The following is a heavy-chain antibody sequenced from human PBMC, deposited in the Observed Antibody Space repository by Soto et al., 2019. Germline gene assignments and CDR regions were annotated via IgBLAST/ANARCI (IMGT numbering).Heavy chain of an antibody. CDR2: INHSGST. D-gene: IGHD3-10*01. J-gene: IGHJ4*02. V-gene: IGHV4-34*01. CDR3: ARVGITMVRDLSYLDY. Sequence: PSETLSLTCAVYGGSFSGYYWSWIRQPPGKGLEWIGEINHSGSTNYNPSLKSRVTISVDTSKNQFSLKLSSVTAADTAVYYCARVGITMVRDLSYLDYWGQGTLVTVSS. CDR1: GGSFSGYY.